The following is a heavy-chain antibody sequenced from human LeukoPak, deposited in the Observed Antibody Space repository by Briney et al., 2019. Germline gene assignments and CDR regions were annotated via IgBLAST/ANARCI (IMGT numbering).Heavy chain of an antibody. CDR2: IIPIFGTA. Sequence: ASVKVSCKASGGTFSSYAISWVRQAPGQGLEWMGGIIPIFGTANYAQKFQGGVTITADKSTSTAYMELSSLRSEDTAVYYCARSGQQLVRGAFDYWGQGTLVTVSS. J-gene: IGHJ4*02. CDR1: GGTFSSYA. D-gene: IGHD6-13*01. CDR3: ARSGQQLVRGAFDY. V-gene: IGHV1-69*06.